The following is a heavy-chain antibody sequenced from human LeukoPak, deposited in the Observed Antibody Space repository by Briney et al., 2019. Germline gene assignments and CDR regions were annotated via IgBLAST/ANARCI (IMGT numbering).Heavy chain of an antibody. D-gene: IGHD3-9*01. J-gene: IGHJ4*02. CDR3: ARAGYYSGVGRSEYYFDY. CDR2: ISAYNGNT. Sequence: ASVKVSCKASGYTFTSYGISWVRQAPGQGLEWMGWISAYNGNTNYAQKLQGRVTMTTDTSTSTAYMELRSLRSDDTAVYYCARAGYYSGVGRSEYYFDYWGQGTLVTVSS. CDR1: GYTFTSYG. V-gene: IGHV1-18*01.